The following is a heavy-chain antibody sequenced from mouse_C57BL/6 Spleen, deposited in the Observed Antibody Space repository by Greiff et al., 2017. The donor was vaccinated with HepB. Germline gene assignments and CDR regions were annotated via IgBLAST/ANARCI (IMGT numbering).Heavy chain of an antibody. CDR3: TTRKLRGFDY. D-gene: IGHD6-1*01. Sequence: VQLQQSGAELVRPGASVKLSCTASGFNIKDDYMHWVKQRPEQGLEWIGWIDPENGDTEYASKFQGKATITADTSSNTAYLQLSSLTSEDTAVYYCTTRKLRGFDYWGQGTTLTVSS. CDR1: GFNIKDDY. V-gene: IGHV14-4*01. CDR2: IDPENGDT. J-gene: IGHJ2*01.